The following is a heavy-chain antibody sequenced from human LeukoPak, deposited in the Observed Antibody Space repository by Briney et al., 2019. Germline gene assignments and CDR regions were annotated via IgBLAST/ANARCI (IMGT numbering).Heavy chain of an antibody. D-gene: IGHD3-9*01. CDR1: GDSVSSNSAA. J-gene: IGHJ3*02. CDR2: TYYRSKLYN. Sequence: SQTLSLTCAISGDSVSSNSAAWNWITQSPSRGLEWLGRTYYRSKLYNDYAVSVKSRITINPDTSKNQFSLQLNSVTPEDTAVYYCARLVIIPWDAFDIWGQGTMVTVSS. CDR3: ARLVIIPWDAFDI. V-gene: IGHV6-1*01.